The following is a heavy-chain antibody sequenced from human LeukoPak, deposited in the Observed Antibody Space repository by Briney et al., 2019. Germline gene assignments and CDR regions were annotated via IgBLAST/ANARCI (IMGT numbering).Heavy chain of an antibody. V-gene: IGHV1-69*04. Sequence: SVKVSCKASGGTFSSYAISWVRQAPGQGLEWMGRIIPILGIANYAQKFQGRVTITADKSTSTAYMELSSLRSEDTAVYYCARDRIDEWFGELFDAFDIWGQGTMVTASS. CDR1: GGTFSSYA. CDR2: IIPILGIA. D-gene: IGHD3-10*01. J-gene: IGHJ3*02. CDR3: ARDRIDEWFGELFDAFDI.